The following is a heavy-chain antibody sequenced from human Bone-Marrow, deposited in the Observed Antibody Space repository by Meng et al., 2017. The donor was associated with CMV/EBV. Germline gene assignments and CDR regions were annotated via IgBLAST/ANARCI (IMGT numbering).Heavy chain of an antibody. J-gene: IGHJ4*02. CDR1: GFTFSSYE. CDR3: AKDRVPYDSSTYYFH. V-gene: IGHV3-48*03. Sequence: GGSLRLSCAASGFTFSSYEMNWVRQAPGKGLEWVSYNSSSGSTIYYADSVKGRFTISRDNSKNTLYLQMNSLSTEDTAVYYCAKDRVPYDSSTYYFHWGQGTLVTVSS. D-gene: IGHD3-22*01. CDR2: NSSSGSTI.